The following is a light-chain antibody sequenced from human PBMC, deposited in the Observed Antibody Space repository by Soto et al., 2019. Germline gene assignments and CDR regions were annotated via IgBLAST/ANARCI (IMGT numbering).Light chain of an antibody. CDR2: EVS. J-gene: IGLJ1*01. CDR1: SSDVGGYNY. CDR3: SSYTSSSTLDYV. Sequence: QSALTQPASVSGSPGQSITISCTGTSSDVGGYNYVSWYQQHPGKAPKLMIYEVSNRPSGVSNSFSGSKSGNTASLTISGLQAEDEADYYCSSYTSSSTLDYVFGTGTKLTVL. V-gene: IGLV2-14*01.